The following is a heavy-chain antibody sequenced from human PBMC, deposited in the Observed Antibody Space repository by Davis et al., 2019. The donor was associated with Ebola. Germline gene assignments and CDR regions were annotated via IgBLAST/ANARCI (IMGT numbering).Heavy chain of an antibody. Sequence: GESLKISCAASGFTFSSYWMSWVRQAPGKGLEWVSYISSSSSYTNYADSVKGRFTISRDNAKNSLYLQMNSLRAEDTALYYCAKGGAGANTWFDPWGQGTLVTDSS. D-gene: IGHD1-26*01. V-gene: IGHV3-11*05. CDR3: AKGGAGANTWFDP. CDR1: GFTFSSYW. J-gene: IGHJ5*02. CDR2: ISSSSSYT.